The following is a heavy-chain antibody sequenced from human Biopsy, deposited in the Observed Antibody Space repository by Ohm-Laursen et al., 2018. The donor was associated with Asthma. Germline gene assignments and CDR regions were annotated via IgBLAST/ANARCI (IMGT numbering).Heavy chain of an antibody. J-gene: IGHJ5*02. CDR3: AKVGHGYGDYVGYLDP. CDR1: GFTFSDYP. V-gene: IGHV3-23*01. D-gene: IGHD4-17*01. CDR2: ITGSGAIT. Sequence: SLRLSCAASGFTFSDYPMTWVRQAPGKGLEWVSSITGSGAITYYADSLKGRFTISRNISTNTVYLQMDSLSADDTAVYYCAKVGHGYGDYVGYLDPWGQGTLVTVSS.